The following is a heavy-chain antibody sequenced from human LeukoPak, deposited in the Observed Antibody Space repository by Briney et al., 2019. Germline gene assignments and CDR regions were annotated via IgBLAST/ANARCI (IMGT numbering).Heavy chain of an antibody. CDR2: INPNSGGT. D-gene: IGHD6-13*01. CDR3: ASLLTSAGTVPLDPLDY. CDR1: GYTFTGYY. Sequence: GASVKVSCKASGYTFTGYYMHWVRQAPGRGLEWMGRINPNSGGTNYAQKFQGRVTMTRDTSISTAYMELSRLRSDDTAVYYCASLLTSAGTVPLDPLDYWGQGTLVTVSS. J-gene: IGHJ4*02. V-gene: IGHV1-2*06.